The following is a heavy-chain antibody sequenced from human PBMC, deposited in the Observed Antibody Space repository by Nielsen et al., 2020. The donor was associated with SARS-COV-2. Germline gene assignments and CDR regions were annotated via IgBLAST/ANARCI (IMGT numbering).Heavy chain of an antibody. CDR3: ARLGGRWLPNWYFDL. CDR1: GYSFTNYW. V-gene: IGHV5-51*01. Sequence: GESLKISCKGSGYSFTNYWIGWVRQMPGKGLEWMGIIYPDDSDTRYSPSFQGQVTIPADKSINTAYLQWGSLKASDTALYYCARLGGRWLPNWYFDLWGRGTLVTVSS. D-gene: IGHD3-22*01. CDR2: IYPDDSDT. J-gene: IGHJ2*01.